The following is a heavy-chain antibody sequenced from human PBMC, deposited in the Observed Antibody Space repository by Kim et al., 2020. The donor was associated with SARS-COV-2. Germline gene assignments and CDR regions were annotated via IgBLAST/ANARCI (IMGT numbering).Heavy chain of an antibody. J-gene: IGHJ6*02. D-gene: IGHD3-10*02. V-gene: IGHV3-33*01. CDR2: IWYDGSNK. Sequence: GGSLRLSCAASGFTFSSYGMHWVRQAPGKGLEWVAVIWYDGSNKYYADSVKGRFTISRDNSKNTLYLQMNSLRAEDTAVYYCARGGVRGVIIPYYYYYGMDVWGQGTTVTVSS. CDR1: GFTFSSYG. CDR3: ARGGVRGVIIPYYYYYGMDV.